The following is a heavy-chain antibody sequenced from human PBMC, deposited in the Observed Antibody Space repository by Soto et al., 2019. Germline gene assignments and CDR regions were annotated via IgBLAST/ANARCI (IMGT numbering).Heavy chain of an antibody. CDR2: VYNSGST. CDR1: GGSVSRGYYS. J-gene: IGHJ5*02. CDR3: ARGIAGAWFDP. Sequence: SETLSLTCTVSGGSVSRGYYSWSWIRQPPGKGLEWIGYVYNSGSTNYNPSLKSRVTISVDTSKNQFSLKLSSVTAADTAVYYCARGIAGAWFDPWGQGTLVTVSS. V-gene: IGHV4-61*01. D-gene: IGHD1-26*01.